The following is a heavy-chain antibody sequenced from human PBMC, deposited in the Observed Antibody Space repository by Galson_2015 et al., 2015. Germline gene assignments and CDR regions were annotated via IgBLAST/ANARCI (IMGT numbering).Heavy chain of an antibody. D-gene: IGHD2-15*01. CDR3: ASEAAATAHYYYGMDV. CDR2: INSDGSST. Sequence: SLRLSCAASGFTFSSYWMHWVRQAPGKGLVWVSRINSDGSSTSYADSVKGRFTISRDNAKNTLYLQMNSLRAEDTAVYYCASEAAATAHYYYGMDVWGQGTTVTVSS. CDR1: GFTFSSYW. J-gene: IGHJ6*02. V-gene: IGHV3-74*01.